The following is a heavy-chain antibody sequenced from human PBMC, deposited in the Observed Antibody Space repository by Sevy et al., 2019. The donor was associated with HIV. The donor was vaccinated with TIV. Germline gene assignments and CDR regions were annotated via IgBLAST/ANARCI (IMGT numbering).Heavy chain of an antibody. CDR1: GFTFSSYA. J-gene: IGHJ4*02. Sequence: GGSLRLSCAASGFTFSSYAMHWVRQAPGKGLEWVAVISYDGSNKYYADSVKGRFTISRDNSKNTLYLQMNSLRTEDKAVYYCARDRGSGKNVFFDYWGPGTLVTVSS. D-gene: IGHD3-10*01. CDR2: ISYDGSNK. V-gene: IGHV3-30-3*01. CDR3: ARDRGSGKNVFFDY.